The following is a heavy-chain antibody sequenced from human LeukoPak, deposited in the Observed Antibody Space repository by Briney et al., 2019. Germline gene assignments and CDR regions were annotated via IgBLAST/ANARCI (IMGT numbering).Heavy chain of an antibody. J-gene: IGHJ4*02. CDR3: ARDLYDFWSGSDY. CDR2: ISPNSGDT. CDR1: GYTFTGYY. V-gene: IGHV1-2*02. Sequence: ASVKVSCKASGYTFTGYYIHWVRQAPGQGPEWMGWISPNSGDTNYAQNFQGRVTMTRDTSISTAYMELSRLRSDDTAVYYCARDLYDFWSGSDYWGQGTLVTVSS. D-gene: IGHD3-3*01.